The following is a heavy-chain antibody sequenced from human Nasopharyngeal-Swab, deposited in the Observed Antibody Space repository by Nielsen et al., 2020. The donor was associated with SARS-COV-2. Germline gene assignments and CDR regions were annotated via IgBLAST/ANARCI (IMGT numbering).Heavy chain of an antibody. CDR2: ISTSGNTV. CDR3: ARDRWSGGIVVVPAAKDV. Sequence: VRPAPGKGLEWVSYISTSGNTVYYADSVKGRFTISRDKAENSLYLQMNSLRDEDTAVFYCARDRWSGGIVVVPAAKDVWGKGTTVTVSS. D-gene: IGHD2-2*01. V-gene: IGHV3-48*03. J-gene: IGHJ6*04.